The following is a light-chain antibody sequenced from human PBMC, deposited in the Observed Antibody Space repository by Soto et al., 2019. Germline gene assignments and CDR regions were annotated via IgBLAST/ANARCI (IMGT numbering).Light chain of an antibody. CDR3: QQYGSPRT. Sequence: EIVLTQSPGTLSLSPGERATLSCRASQSVSTSYLAWYQQKAGQAPRLLIYGASSRAAGIPDRFSGSGSGTDFILTISRLEPEDFAMYYCQQYGSPRTFGQGTRVEVK. CDR1: QSVSTSY. CDR2: GAS. J-gene: IGKJ1*01. V-gene: IGKV3-20*01.